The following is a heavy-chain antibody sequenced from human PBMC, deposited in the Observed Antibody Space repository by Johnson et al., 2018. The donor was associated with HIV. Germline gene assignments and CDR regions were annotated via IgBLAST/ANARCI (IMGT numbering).Heavy chain of an antibody. Sequence: VQLVESGGGVVRPGGSLRLSCAASGFTFDEYGMSWVRQAPGKGLEWVSAIGAAGSTYYADSVKGRFTISRDTSKNTLYLQMNSLRAEDTAVYYCVRRPFGAAPGADAFDIWGQGTMVTVSS. V-gene: IGHV3-23*04. CDR3: VRRPFGAAPGADAFDI. J-gene: IGHJ3*02. CDR2: IGAAGST. D-gene: IGHD6-13*01. CDR1: GFTFDEYG.